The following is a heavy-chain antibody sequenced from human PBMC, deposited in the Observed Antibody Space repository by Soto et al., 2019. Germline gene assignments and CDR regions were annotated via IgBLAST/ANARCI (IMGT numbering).Heavy chain of an antibody. CDR1: GGTFSSYA. Sequence: GASVKVSCKASGGTFSSYAMSWVRQAPGQGLEWMGGIIPIFSTPNYAQKFQGGVTITAGESTSTAYMELSSLRSEDTAVYYCARDNGQTDYSDSSLDACEIWGQGTMVIVSS. CDR2: IIPIFSTP. D-gene: IGHD3-22*01. CDR3: ARDNGQTDYSDSSLDACEI. J-gene: IGHJ3*02. V-gene: IGHV1-69*13.